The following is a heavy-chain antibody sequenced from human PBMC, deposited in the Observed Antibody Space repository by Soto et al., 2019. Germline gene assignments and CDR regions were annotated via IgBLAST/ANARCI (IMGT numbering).Heavy chain of an antibody. CDR1: GYTFTRYT. V-gene: IGHV1-3*01. Sequence: ASVKVSCKASGYTFTRYTMNWVRQAPGQRLEWMGWINPDNGNTKSSQKFQGRVIITRDTSASTAYMDLSSLRSEDTAVYYCARGIATGQLDPWGQGTLVTVSS. J-gene: IGHJ5*02. D-gene: IGHD2-15*01. CDR3: ARGIATGQLDP. CDR2: INPDNGNT.